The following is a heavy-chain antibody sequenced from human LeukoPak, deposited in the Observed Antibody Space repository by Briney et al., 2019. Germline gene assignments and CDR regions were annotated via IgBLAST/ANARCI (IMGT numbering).Heavy chain of an antibody. CDR3: ARDLRVVITGSFDS. Sequence: RGSLRLSCAASGFSFDDYGLTWVRQAPGKGLEWVSGINWNGDSTDYADSVKGRFTISRDNAKNSLYLQMNSLRAEDTALYYCARDLRVVITGSFDSWGQGTLVTVSS. J-gene: IGHJ4*02. D-gene: IGHD3-22*01. CDR2: INWNGDST. CDR1: GFSFDDYG. V-gene: IGHV3-20*04.